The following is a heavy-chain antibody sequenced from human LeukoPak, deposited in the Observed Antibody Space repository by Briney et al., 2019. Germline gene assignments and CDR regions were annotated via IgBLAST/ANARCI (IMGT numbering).Heavy chain of an antibody. J-gene: IGHJ4*02. D-gene: IGHD5-12*01. CDR3: ARDQSGYDFGLDY. CDR1: GFTFSSYG. CDR2: IWYDGSNK. Sequence: GGSLRLSCAASGFTFSSYGMHWVRQAPGKGLEWVAVIWYDGSNKYYADSVKGRFTISRDNSENTLYLQMNSLRAEDTAVYYCARDQSGYDFGLDYWGQGTLVTVSS. V-gene: IGHV3-33*01.